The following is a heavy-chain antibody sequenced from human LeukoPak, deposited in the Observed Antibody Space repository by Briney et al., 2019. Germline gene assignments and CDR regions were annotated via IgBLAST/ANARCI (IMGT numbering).Heavy chain of an antibody. CDR2: ISPLLGAS. CDR3: ATYDVLTGFEY. D-gene: IGHD3-9*01. J-gene: IGHJ4*02. CDR1: GGSFSDYV. Sequence: SVKVSCKASGGSFSDYVNSWVRQDPGPGLNWMGGISPLLGASKHTQNFHDRVTITADESTSTAYMELSDLRSADTAVYYCATYDVLTGFEYWGQGTLVTVSS. V-gene: IGHV1-69*13.